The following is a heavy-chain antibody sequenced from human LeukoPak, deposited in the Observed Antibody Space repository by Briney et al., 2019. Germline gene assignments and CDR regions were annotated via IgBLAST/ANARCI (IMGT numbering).Heavy chain of an antibody. CDR1: GFTFSSYW. J-gene: IGHJ3*02. V-gene: IGHV3-7*01. Sequence: PGGSLRLSCAASGFTFSSYWMSWVRQAPGKGLEWVANIKQDGSEKSYVDSVKGRFTISRDNAKNSLYLQMNSLRAEDTAVYYCASSWYDNRAHAFDIWGQGTMVTVSS. CDR3: ASSWYDNRAHAFDI. CDR2: IKQDGSEK. D-gene: IGHD3-22*01.